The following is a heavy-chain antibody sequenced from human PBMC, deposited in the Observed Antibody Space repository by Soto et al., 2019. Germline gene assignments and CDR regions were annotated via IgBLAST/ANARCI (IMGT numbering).Heavy chain of an antibody. V-gene: IGHV3-30*18. Sequence: GGSLSLSCAASGFTFSSYGMHWVRQAPGKGLEWVAVISYDGSNKYYADSVKGRFTISRDNSKNTLYLQMNSLRAEDTAVYYCAKYTAIGYYYYGMDVWGQGTTVTVSS. CDR1: GFTFSSYG. D-gene: IGHD5-18*01. J-gene: IGHJ6*02. CDR3: AKYTAIGYYYYGMDV. CDR2: ISYDGSNK.